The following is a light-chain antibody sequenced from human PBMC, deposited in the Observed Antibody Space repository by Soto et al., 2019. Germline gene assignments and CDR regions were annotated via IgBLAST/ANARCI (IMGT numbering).Light chain of an antibody. V-gene: IGKV3-20*01. CDR2: CAS. J-gene: IGKJ1*01. CDR3: QQYGSSPQWT. CDR1: QSVSSSY. Sequence: EIVLTQSPGTMSLSPGERATLSCRASQSVSSSYLALYQQKPGQAPRLLIYCASSRATGIPDRFSGGGSGTDFALTISRLEPEDFAVYYCQQYGSSPQWTFGQGTKVDIK.